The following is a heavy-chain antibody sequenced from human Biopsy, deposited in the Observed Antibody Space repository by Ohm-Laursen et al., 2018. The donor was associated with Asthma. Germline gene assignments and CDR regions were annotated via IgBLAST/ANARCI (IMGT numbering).Heavy chain of an antibody. Sequence: GASVKVSCKASGYTFINYAIHWVRQAPGQRPEWMGWINAGNGNTKYSQKFQGRVTITRDTSATTAYMELSSLRSEDTAVYYCARVRKDYYDSSGLSGGWFDPWGQGTLVTVSS. V-gene: IGHV1-3*01. CDR1: GYTFINYA. J-gene: IGHJ5*02. CDR3: ARVRKDYYDSSGLSGGWFDP. D-gene: IGHD3-22*01. CDR2: INAGNGNT.